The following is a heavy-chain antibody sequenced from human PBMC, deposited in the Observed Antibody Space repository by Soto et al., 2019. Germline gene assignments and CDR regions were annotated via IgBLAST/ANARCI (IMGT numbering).Heavy chain of an antibody. V-gene: IGHV3-7*01. CDR1: GFHFGRNW. CDR3: ARGDTPMITGMDSFDI. D-gene: IGHD5-18*01. CDR2: IKQDGTEK. J-gene: IGHJ3*02. Sequence: PGGSLRLSCAASGFHFGRNWITWVRKAPGKGLEWVANIKQDGTEKNYVDSVKGRFTISRDNARNSLYLQMDSLRAEDTAVYFCARGDTPMITGMDSFDIWGQGTMVTVSS.